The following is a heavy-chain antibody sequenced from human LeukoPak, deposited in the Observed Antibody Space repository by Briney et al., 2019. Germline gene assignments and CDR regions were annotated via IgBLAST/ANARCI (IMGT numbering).Heavy chain of an antibody. V-gene: IGHV3-30*18. CDR2: ISYDGSNK. CDR1: GFTFSSYG. J-gene: IGHJ4*02. D-gene: IGHD5-12*01. Sequence: PGRSLRLSCAASGFTFSSYGMHWVRQAPGKGLEWVAVISYDGSNKYYADSVKGRFTISRDNSKNTLYLQMSSLRAEDTAVYYCAKDGHSGYDHWGQGTLVTVSS. CDR3: AKDGHSGYDH.